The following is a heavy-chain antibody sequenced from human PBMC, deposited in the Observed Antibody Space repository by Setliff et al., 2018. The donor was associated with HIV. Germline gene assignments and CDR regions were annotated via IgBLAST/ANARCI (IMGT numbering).Heavy chain of an antibody. CDR2: INTNTGSP. D-gene: IGHD3-10*01. V-gene: IGHV7-4-1*02. Sequence: ASVKVSCKASGYTFNNYALYWVRQAPGQGFEWMGWINTNTGSPTYAQGFTRRFVFSLDPSVRTTYLQITGLKAEDTAVYYCARGGDRMQIWSRFPFVIWGQGTMVTVSS. J-gene: IGHJ3*02. CDR1: GYTFNNYA. CDR3: ARGGDRMQIWSRFPFVI.